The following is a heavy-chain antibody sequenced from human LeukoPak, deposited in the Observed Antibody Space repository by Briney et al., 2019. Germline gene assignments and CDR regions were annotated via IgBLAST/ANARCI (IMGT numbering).Heavy chain of an antibody. Sequence: PGGSLRLSCAASGFTFSNAWMSWVREAPGKGLEWVGRIKSKTDGRTTDYAASVKGRFTISRDDSKNTLYLQMNSLKTEDTAVYYCTTTYDYGAPQFDYWGQGTLVTVSS. CDR2: IKSKTDGRTT. CDR1: GFTFSNAW. J-gene: IGHJ4*02. D-gene: IGHD4-17*01. V-gene: IGHV3-15*01. CDR3: TTTYDYGAPQFDY.